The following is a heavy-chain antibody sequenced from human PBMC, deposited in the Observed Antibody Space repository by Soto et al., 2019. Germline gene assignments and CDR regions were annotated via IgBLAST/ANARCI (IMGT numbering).Heavy chain of an antibody. J-gene: IGHJ5*02. CDR1: GFTFSSYA. CDR3: ARDLVVVAQRYNWFDP. D-gene: IGHD2-15*01. Sequence: TGGSLRLSCAASGFTFSSYAMHWVRQAPGKGLEWVAVISYDGSNKYYADSVKGRFTISRDNSKNTLYLQMNSLRAEDTAVYYCARDLVVVAQRYNWFDPWGQGTLVTVSS. V-gene: IGHV3-30-3*01. CDR2: ISYDGSNK.